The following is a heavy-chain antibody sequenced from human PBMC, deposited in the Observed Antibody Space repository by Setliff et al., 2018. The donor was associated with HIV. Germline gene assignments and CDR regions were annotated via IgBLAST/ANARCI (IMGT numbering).Heavy chain of an antibody. CDR2: IKEDGSEK. CDR3: ARVVATSDY. CDR1: GFTFSSYA. J-gene: IGHJ4*02. D-gene: IGHD5-12*01. V-gene: IGHV3-7*01. Sequence: GGSLRLSCAASGFTFSSYAMSWVRQAPGKGLEWVASIKEDGSEKYYVDSVKGRFTISRDNAKNSLFLQVNSLRAEDTAVYYCARVVATSDYWGQGTLVTVSS.